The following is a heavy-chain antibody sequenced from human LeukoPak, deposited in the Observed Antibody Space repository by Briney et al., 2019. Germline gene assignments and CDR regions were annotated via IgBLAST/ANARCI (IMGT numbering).Heavy chain of an antibody. CDR1: GFTFSTYA. V-gene: IGHV3-30*04. D-gene: IGHD2-2*01. J-gene: IGHJ4*02. CDR2: LSSDGSNK. Sequence: GGSLRLSCAASGFTFSTYAIHWVRQAPGKGLEWVAILSSDGSNKYYGDSVKGRFTVSRDNSKNTLYLQMNSLRPEDTAVYYCARTGDCSSTSCYLPFDYWGQGTLVTVSS. CDR3: ARTGDCSSTSCYLPFDY.